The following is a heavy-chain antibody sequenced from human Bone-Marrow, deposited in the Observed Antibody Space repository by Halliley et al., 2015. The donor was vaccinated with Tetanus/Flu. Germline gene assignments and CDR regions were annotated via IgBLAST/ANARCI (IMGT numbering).Heavy chain of an antibody. Sequence: SLRLSCAASGFTFNNYAMNWARQAPGKGLEWVSGISGAGTNTYYADSVQGRFTISRDNSKNTLSLQMNSLRAEDTAVYFCAKGFSSAYYWLNYFDCWGQGTLLTVSS. V-gene: IGHV3-23*01. D-gene: IGHD3-22*01. CDR1: GFTFNNYA. CDR2: ISGAGTNT. J-gene: IGHJ4*02. CDR3: AKGFSSAYYWLNYFDC.